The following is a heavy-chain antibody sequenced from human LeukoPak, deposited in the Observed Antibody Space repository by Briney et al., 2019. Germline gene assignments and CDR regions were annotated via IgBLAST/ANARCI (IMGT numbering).Heavy chain of an antibody. CDR1: GGSFNGYY. D-gene: IGHD6-13*01. V-gene: IGHV4-34*01. CDR3: ARGLRLQQPLDAFDI. J-gene: IGHJ3*02. Sequence: ETLSLTCAVYGGSFNGYYWSWIRQPPGKGLEWNGEINHSGSTNYNPSLKSRVTISVDTSKNQFSLKLSSVTAADTAVYYCARGLRLQQPLDAFDIWGQGTMVTVSS. CDR2: INHSGST.